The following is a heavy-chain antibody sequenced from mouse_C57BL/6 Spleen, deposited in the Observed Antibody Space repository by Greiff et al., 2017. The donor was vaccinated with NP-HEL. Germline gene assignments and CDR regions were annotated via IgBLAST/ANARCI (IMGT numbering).Heavy chain of an antibody. D-gene: IGHD1-1*01. Sequence: EAMLVESGGDLVKPGGSLKLSCAASGFTFSSYGMSWVRQTPDKRLDWVATISSGGSYTYYPDSVKGRFTISRDNAKNTLYLQMSSLKSEDTAMYYCARDYGSSYDWYFDVWGTGTTVTVSS. V-gene: IGHV5-6*01. CDR3: ARDYGSSYDWYFDV. J-gene: IGHJ1*03. CDR1: GFTFSSYG. CDR2: ISSGGSYT.